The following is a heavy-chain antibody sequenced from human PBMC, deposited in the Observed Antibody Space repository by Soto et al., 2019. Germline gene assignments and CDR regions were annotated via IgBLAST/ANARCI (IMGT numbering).Heavy chain of an antibody. Sequence: PGGSLRLSCAASGFTFDSHSMSWVRQGPGMGLEWISTISASGGTTFYADSAKGRFTISRDKSKRTLYVQMNTLRGEDAAVYYCARGPLPPRGFHQTSQGLDVWGQGTTVTVSS. CDR3: ARGPLPPRGFHQTSQGLDV. CDR2: ISASGGTT. J-gene: IGHJ6*02. D-gene: IGHD3-16*01. V-gene: IGHV3-23*01. CDR1: GFTFDSHS.